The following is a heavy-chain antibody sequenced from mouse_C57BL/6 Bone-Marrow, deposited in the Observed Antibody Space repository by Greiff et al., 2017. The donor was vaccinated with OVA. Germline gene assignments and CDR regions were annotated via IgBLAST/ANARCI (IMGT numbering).Heavy chain of an antibody. D-gene: IGHD1-1*02. Sequence: DVQLVASGGGLVKPGGSLKLSCAASGFTFSSYAMSWDRQTPEKRLEWVATISDGGSYTYYPDNVKGRFTISRDNAKNNLYLQMSHLKSEDTAMYYCARRTIYFDYWGQGTTLTVSS. V-gene: IGHV5-4*01. CDR1: GFTFSSYA. CDR2: ISDGGSYT. CDR3: ARRTIYFDY. J-gene: IGHJ2*01.